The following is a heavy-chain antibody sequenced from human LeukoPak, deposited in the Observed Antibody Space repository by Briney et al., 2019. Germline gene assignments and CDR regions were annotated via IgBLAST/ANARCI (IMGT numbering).Heavy chain of an antibody. CDR3: AREAGWNSFDY. Sequence: ASVKVSCKASGYTFTSYGISWVRQAPGQGLEWMGWISAYNGNTNYAQKFQGRVTITADESTSTAYMELSSLRSEDTAVYYCAREAGWNSFDYWGQGTLVTVSS. CDR2: ISAYNGNT. CDR1: GYTFTSYG. D-gene: IGHD6-13*01. J-gene: IGHJ4*02. V-gene: IGHV1-18*01.